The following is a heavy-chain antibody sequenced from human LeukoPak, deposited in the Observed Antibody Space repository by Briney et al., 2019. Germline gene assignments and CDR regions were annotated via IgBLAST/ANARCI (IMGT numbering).Heavy chain of an antibody. D-gene: IGHD4-17*01. CDR3: AKDTTVTTGRFDP. CDR2: ISGSGFNT. V-gene: IGHV3-23*01. J-gene: IGHJ5*02. Sequence: GGSLRLSCAASGFIFSSYAMSWVRQAPGKGLEWVSTISGSGFNTYYADSVKGRFTISRDNSKNMLYLQMNSLRAEDTAVYYCAKDTTVTTGRFDPWGQGTLVTVSS. CDR1: GFIFSSYA.